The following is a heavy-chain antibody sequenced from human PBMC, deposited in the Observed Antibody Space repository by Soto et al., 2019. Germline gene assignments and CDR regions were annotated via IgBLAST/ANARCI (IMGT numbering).Heavy chain of an antibody. V-gene: IGHV5-10-1*01. J-gene: IGHJ5*02. CDR1: GYSFTSYW. D-gene: IGHD1-26*01. CDR3: AKNQGVELVPLATVDWFDP. Sequence: GESLKISCKGSGYSFTSYWISWVRQMPGKGLEWMGRIDPSDSYTNYSPSFQGHVTISRDNSKSTVYLELNNLSAEDTAVYHCAKNQGVELVPLATVDWFDPWGQGSVVTVSS. CDR2: IDPSDSYT.